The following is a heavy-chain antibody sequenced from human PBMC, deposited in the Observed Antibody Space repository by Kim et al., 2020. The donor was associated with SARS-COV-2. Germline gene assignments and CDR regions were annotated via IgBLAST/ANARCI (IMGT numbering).Heavy chain of an antibody. Sequence: GGSLRLSCAASGFTFTRHDMHWVRQASGKGLEWVSAITPSGATYYAGSVKGRFTISREDAKNSLYLQMNALSAGDTAVYFCVRETIDDASGWFHGLDVWGQGTTVTVSS. CDR3: VRETIDDASGWFHGLDV. D-gene: IGHD6-19*01. CDR1: GFTFTRHD. J-gene: IGHJ6*02. CDR2: ITPSGAT. V-gene: IGHV3-13*01.